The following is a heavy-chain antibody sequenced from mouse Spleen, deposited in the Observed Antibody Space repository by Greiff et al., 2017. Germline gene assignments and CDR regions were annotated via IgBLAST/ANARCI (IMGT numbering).Heavy chain of an antibody. J-gene: IGHJ2*01. V-gene: IGHV1-7*01. D-gene: IGHD1-1*01. Sequence: QVQLQQSGAELAKPGASVKLSCKASGYTFTSYWMHWVKQRPGQGLEWIGYINPSSGYTKYNQKFKDKATLTADKSSSTAYMQLSSLTYEDSAVYYCARPNYGSSHYFDYWGQGTTLTVSS. CDR3: ARPNYGSSHYFDY. CDR1: GYTFTSYW. CDR2: INPSSGYT.